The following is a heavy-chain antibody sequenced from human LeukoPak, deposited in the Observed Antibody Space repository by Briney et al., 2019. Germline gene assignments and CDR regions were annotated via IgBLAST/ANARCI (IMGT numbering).Heavy chain of an antibody. CDR2: IYSSGRT. J-gene: IGHJ4*02. D-gene: IGHD5-18*01. CDR1: GASISAYH. V-gene: IGHV4-4*07. Sequence: SETLSLTCSVSGASISAYHWGWIRQPAGKGLEWIGRIYSSGRTNYIPSLKSRLTMSVGTSKNQFSLKLNSVTAADTAVYYCARDYSYPDYWGQGTLVTVSS. CDR3: ARDYSYPDY.